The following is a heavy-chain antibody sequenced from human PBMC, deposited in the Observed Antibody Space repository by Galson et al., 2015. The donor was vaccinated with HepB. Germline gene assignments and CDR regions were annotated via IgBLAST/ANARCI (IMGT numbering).Heavy chain of an antibody. V-gene: IGHV5-10-1*01. J-gene: IGHJ5*02. Sequence: QSGAEVKKPGESLRISCKGSGYSFTSYWISWVRQMPGKGLEWMGRIDPSDSYTNYSPSFQGHVTISADKSISTAYLQWSSLKASDTAMYYCARHWFGELRSFSLGWVDPWGQGTLVTVSS. D-gene: IGHD3-10*01. CDR3: ARHWFGELRSFSLGWVDP. CDR1: GYSFTSYW. CDR2: IDPSDSYT.